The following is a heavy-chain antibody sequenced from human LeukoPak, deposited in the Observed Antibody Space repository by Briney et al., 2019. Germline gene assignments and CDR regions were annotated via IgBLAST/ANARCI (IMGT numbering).Heavy chain of an antibody. CDR1: GGSFSGYY. V-gene: IGHV4-34*01. Sequence: PSETLSLTCAVCGGSFSGYYWSWIRQPPGKGLEWIGEINHSGSTNYNPSLKSRVTISVDTSKNQFSLKLSSVTAADTAVYYCARRQGRRITMVRGVIKNWFDPWGQGTLVTVSS. CDR2: INHSGST. J-gene: IGHJ5*02. D-gene: IGHD3-10*01. CDR3: ARRQGRRITMVRGVIKNWFDP.